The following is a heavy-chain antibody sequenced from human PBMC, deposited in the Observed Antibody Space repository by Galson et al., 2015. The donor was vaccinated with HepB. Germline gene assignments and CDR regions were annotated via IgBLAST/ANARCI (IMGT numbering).Heavy chain of an antibody. J-gene: IGHJ3*01. CDR2: IHSSGST. CDR1: GASITSSSFY. D-gene: IGHD4-17*01. Sequence: SETLSLTCTVSGASITSSSFYWVWIRQPPGKGLEWIGRIHSSGSTPFNPSLKGRATLSVDTSKNLFSLSLTSVTAADTAVFYCARPGDNGDGDIFDAFDFWGQGTMVTVSS. CDR3: ARPGDNGDGDIFDAFDF. V-gene: IGHV4-39*01.